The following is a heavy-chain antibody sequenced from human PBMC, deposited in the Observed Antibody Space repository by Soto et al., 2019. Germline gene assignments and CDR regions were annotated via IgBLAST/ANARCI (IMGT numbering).Heavy chain of an antibody. CDR2: ITSKGANT. CDR3: ARRLQFRYGMDV. CDR1: GFTLSSYA. J-gene: IGHJ6*02. V-gene: IGHV3-64*01. Sequence: PLGSLRLSCPACGFTLSSYAMHWVRQAQGKVLEYVSVITSKGANTDSASSVKGRFTISRDNSKNTLYLLMGNLRAEDLAVYYCARRLQFRYGMDVWGQGPTVTASS.